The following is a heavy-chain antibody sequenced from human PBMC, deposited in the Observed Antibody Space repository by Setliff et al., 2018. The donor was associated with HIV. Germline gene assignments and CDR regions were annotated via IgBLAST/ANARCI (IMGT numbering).Heavy chain of an antibody. CDR2: IDWDDDK. Sequence: SGPTLVNPTQTLTLTCTYSGFSFGISGMRVNWIRQSPGKALEWLARIDWDDDKYYSPSLKTRLTISKDTSKNQVILTMTNLDPVDTATYYCARDSGNYAVDYWGLGTLVTVSS. CDR3: ARDSGNYAVDY. CDR1: GFSFGISGMR. V-gene: IGHV2-70*04. J-gene: IGHJ4*02. D-gene: IGHD3-3*01.